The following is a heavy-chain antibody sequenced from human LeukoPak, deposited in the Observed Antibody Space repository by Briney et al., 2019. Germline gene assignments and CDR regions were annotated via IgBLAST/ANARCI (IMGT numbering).Heavy chain of an antibody. CDR3: ARDGYIPGWFDP. J-gene: IGHJ5*02. V-gene: IGHV1-18*04. CDR2: NTGYSGNT. CDR1: GDTLANYG. D-gene: IGHD6-13*01. Sequence: ASVKVSCKAPGDTLANYGITWVRQAPGQGLEWMGWNTGYSGNTNYAQHFQGRVTMTTERSTSTAYLELRSLRSDDTAVYYCARDGYIPGWFDPWGQGTLVTVSS.